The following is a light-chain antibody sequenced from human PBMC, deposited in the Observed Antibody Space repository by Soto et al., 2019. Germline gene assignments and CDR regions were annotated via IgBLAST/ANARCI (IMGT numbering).Light chain of an antibody. J-gene: IGKJ1*01. CDR1: QAIDSW. CDR2: TGS. Sequence: DVQMTQSPSSLSASVGDRVTITCRASQAIDSWLAWYQQKPGEAPKLLIFTGSLLHSGVPPRFSGSGSGTDFTLTISSLQPEDFATYYCQQYNAYSTFGQGTKVDI. CDR3: QQYNAYST. V-gene: IGKV1D-16*01.